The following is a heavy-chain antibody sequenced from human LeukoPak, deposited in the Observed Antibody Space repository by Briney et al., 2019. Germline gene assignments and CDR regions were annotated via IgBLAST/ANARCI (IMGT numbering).Heavy chain of an antibody. D-gene: IGHD6-13*01. CDR2: ISSNSRYT. Sequence: GGSLRLSCAASGFTFSSYSMNWVRQAPGKGLEWVSSISSNSRYTYYADSVKGRFTISRDNAKSSLYLQMNSLRADDTAVYYCARVAEAAAFDYWGQGTLVTVSS. CDR1: GFTFSSYS. CDR3: ARVAEAAAFDY. V-gene: IGHV3-21*01. J-gene: IGHJ4*02.